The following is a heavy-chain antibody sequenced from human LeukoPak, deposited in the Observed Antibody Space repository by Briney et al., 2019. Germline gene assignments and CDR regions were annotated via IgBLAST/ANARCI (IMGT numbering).Heavy chain of an antibody. D-gene: IGHD3-10*01. CDR3: ARAPSITRGPFDP. CDR2: INPNSGGT. V-gene: IGHV1-2*02. J-gene: IGHJ5*02. CDR1: GYTFTGYY. Sequence: EASVKVSCKASGYTFTGYYMHWVRQAPGQGLEWTGWINPNSGGTIYAQKFQGRVTMTRDTSISTVYMELSRLRSDDTAVYYCARAPSITRGPFDPWGQGTLVTVSS.